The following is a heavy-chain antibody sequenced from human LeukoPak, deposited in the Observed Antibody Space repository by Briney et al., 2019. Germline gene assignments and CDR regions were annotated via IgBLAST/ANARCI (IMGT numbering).Heavy chain of an antibody. CDR3: ARDRAYGSGSFP. CDR2: IYYSGST. J-gene: IGHJ5*02. V-gene: IGHV4-59*01. Sequence: PSETLSLTCTVSGGSISSYYWSWIRKPPGKGLEWIGYIYYSGSTNYNPSLKSRVTISVDTSKNQFSLKLSSVTAADTAVYYCARDRAYGSGSFPWGQGTLVTVSS. D-gene: IGHD3-10*01. CDR1: GGSISSYY.